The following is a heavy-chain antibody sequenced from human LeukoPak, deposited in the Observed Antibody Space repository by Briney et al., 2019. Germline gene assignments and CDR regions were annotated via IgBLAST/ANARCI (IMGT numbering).Heavy chain of an antibody. CDR3: ARDQARGGGVDY. V-gene: IGHV3-21*01. CDR1: GFTFSSYS. J-gene: IGHJ4*02. CDR2: ISSSSSYI. Sequence: GGSLRLSCAASGFTFSSYSMNWVRQAPGKGLEWVSSISSSSSYIYYADSVKGRFTISRDNAKNSLYLQMNSLRAEDTAVYYCARDQARGGGVDYWGQGTLVTVSS. D-gene: IGHD3-10*01.